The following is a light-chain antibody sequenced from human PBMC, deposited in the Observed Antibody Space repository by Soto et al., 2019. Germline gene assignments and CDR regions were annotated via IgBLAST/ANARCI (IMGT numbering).Light chain of an antibody. CDR3: RSYTTTSAVA. CDR2: DVT. CDR1: SSDVGGYNY. J-gene: IGLJ2*01. V-gene: IGLV2-14*03. Sequence: QSVLTQPASVSGSPGQWITISCTGTSSDVGGYNYVSWYQQHPGKAPKLMIYDVTNRPSGVSYRFSGSKSGNTASLTISGLQAEDEADYYCRSYTTTSAVAFGGGTKVTVL.